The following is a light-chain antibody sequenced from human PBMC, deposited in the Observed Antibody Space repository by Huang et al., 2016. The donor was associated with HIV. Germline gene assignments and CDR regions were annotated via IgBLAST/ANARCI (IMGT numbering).Light chain of an antibody. CDR3: QQLDSYPLT. CDR1: QGIRSS. Sequence: IQLTQSPSSLSASVGDSVTITCRASQGIRSSVAWYQQKPGQAPKLLIFPASSVQSGVPSRFSGGGSGTDFTLIISSLQPEDFATYYCQQLDSYPLTFGGGTKVEIK. J-gene: IGKJ4*01. V-gene: IGKV1-9*01. CDR2: PAS.